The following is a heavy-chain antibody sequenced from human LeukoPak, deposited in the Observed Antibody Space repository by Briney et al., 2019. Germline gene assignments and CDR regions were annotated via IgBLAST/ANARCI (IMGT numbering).Heavy chain of an antibody. D-gene: IGHD3-9*01. CDR3: AEAGRESLRYFDWLWDY. Sequence: GRSLRLSCAASGFTFSSYGMHWVRQAPGKGLEWVAVISYDGTYKYYADSVKGRFTISRDNSKNTLYLQMNSLRAEDTAVYYCAEAGRESLRYFDWLWDYWGQGTLVTVSS. V-gene: IGHV3-30*18. CDR2: ISYDGTYK. J-gene: IGHJ4*02. CDR1: GFTFSSYG.